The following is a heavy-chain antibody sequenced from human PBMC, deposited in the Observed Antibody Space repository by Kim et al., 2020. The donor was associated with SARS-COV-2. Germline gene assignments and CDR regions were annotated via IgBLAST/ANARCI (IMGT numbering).Heavy chain of an antibody. J-gene: IGHJ6*02. CDR3: TSAITVVQGVIPHYLAMDV. CDR1: GFTFSNYI. V-gene: IGHV3-48*02. D-gene: IGHD3-10*01. CDR2: ISSDSSTI. Sequence: GGSLRLSCAASGFTFSNYIMNWVRQAPGKGLEWVSYISSDSSTIYYADSVKGRFTISRDNAKNSLYLQMNSLRDEDTAVYFCTSAITVVQGVIPHYLAMDVWGQGTTVTVSS.